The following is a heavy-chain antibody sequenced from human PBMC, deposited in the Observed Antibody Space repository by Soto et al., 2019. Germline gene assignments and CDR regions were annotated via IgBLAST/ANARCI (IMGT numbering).Heavy chain of an antibody. CDR2: NIPILGTP. J-gene: IGHJ5*02. V-gene: IGHV1-69*08. Sequence: QVNLVQSGAEVRKPGSSVKVSCKTSGATLNNYIIGWVRQAPGQGLEWMGRNIPILGTPNYSTRFQDRLTITADRSPSTLYMWLSSLRSDDTAIYFCARGGVVDYGDYNTWGQGPLVTVSS. CDR1: GATLNNYI. D-gene: IGHD4-17*01. CDR3: ARGGVVDYGDYNT.